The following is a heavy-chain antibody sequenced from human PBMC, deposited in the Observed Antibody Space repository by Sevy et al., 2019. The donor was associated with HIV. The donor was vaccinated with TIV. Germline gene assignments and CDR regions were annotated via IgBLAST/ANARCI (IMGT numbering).Heavy chain of an antibody. Sequence: SQTLSLTCVISXDSVSSNRAAWNWIRQSPSRGLEWLGRTYYRSKWYTDYAVSVKSRITINPDTSKNQVSLQLNSVTPEDTAVYYCTRGXHSLDYWGQGTLVTVSS. CDR3: TRGXHSLDY. V-gene: IGHV6-1*01. CDR2: TYYRSKWYT. CDR1: XDSVSSNRAA. J-gene: IGHJ4*02. D-gene: IGHD2-15*01.